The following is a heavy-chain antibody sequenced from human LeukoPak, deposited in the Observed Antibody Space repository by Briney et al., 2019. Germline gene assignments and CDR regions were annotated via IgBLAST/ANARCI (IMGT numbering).Heavy chain of an antibody. Sequence: GGSLRLSCAASGFTFNDYAMHWVRQAPGKGVEWVSLISWDSGNTYYADSVKCRFTISRDNSKNSLPLQMNSLRAEDTALYYCAKGPGAAVGKRYIQHWGQGTLVTVSS. D-gene: IGHD6-13*01. CDR2: ISWDSGNT. CDR1: GFTFNDYA. J-gene: IGHJ1*01. V-gene: IGHV3-43D*03. CDR3: AKGPGAAVGKRYIQH.